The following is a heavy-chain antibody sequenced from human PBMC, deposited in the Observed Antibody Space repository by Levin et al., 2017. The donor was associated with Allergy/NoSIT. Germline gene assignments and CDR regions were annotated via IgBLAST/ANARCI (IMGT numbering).Heavy chain of an antibody. Sequence: SETLSLTCTVSGGSISSSSYYWGWIRQPPGKGLEWIGSIYYSGSTYYNPSLKSRVTISVDTSKNQFSLKLSSVTAADTAVYYCARQTGYDILTGFYYYMDVWGKGTTVTVSS. V-gene: IGHV4-39*01. CDR2: IYYSGST. J-gene: IGHJ6*03. CDR1: GGSISSSSYY. CDR3: ARQTGYDILTGFYYYMDV. D-gene: IGHD3-9*01.